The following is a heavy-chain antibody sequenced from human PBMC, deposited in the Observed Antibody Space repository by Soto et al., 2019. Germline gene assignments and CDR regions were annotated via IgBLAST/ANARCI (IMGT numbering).Heavy chain of an antibody. Sequence: QVQLVQSGAEVKKPGASVKVSCKASGCTFSTYGINWVRQAPGQGLEWMGWISAYNGDTNYAQKLQGRVTMTTDTSTCTAYMELRSLRSDVTAVYYCVSSSSGKIDYWGQGTLVTVSS. D-gene: IGHD6-19*01. V-gene: IGHV1-18*01. CDR2: ISAYNGDT. CDR3: VSSSSGKIDY. J-gene: IGHJ4*02. CDR1: GCTFSTYG.